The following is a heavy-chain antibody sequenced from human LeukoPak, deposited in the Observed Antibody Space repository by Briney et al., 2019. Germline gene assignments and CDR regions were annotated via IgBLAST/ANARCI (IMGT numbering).Heavy chain of an antibody. Sequence: SETLSLTCTVSGGSISSYYWSWIRQPPGKGLEWIGYIYYSGSTNYNPSLKSRVTMSVDMSKNQFSLKLTSMTAADTAVYYCARDPSFSSGWFDCWGQGTLVTVSS. V-gene: IGHV4-59*12. CDR2: IYYSGST. J-gene: IGHJ4*02. CDR3: ARDPSFSSGWFDC. CDR1: GGSISSYY. D-gene: IGHD6-19*01.